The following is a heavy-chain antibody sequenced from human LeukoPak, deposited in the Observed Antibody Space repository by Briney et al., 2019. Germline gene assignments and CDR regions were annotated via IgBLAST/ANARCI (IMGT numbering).Heavy chain of an antibody. Sequence: GGSLRLSCAASGFTFSSYARSWVRQAPGKGLEWVSGISGSGDNTYYADSVKGRFTISRDNSKNTLYVQVNSLGTEDTAAYYCAKGSYYDSSGSFYFDYWGQGTLVTVSS. D-gene: IGHD3-22*01. CDR2: ISGSGDNT. CDR3: AKGSYYDSSGSFYFDY. V-gene: IGHV3-23*01. CDR1: GFTFSSYA. J-gene: IGHJ4*02.